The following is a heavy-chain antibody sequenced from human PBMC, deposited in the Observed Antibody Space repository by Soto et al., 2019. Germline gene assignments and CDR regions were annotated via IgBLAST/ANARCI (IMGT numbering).Heavy chain of an antibody. CDR1: GGSFSGYY. V-gene: IGHV4-34*01. CDR2: INHSGST. D-gene: IGHD3-10*01. Sequence: PSETLSLTCAVYGGSFSGYYWSWIRQPPGKGLEWIGEINHSGSTNYNPSLKGRVTISVDTSKNQFSLKLSSVTAADTAVYYCARGVRGVIITKYYFDYWGQGTLVTVSS. J-gene: IGHJ4*02. CDR3: ARGVRGVIITKYYFDY.